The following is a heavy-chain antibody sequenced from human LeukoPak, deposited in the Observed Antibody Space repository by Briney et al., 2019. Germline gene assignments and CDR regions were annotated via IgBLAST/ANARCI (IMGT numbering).Heavy chain of an antibody. CDR3: AKERRRVDTAMVRSYYFEN. CDR1: GFTFSSSA. CDR2: ITGNGATT. J-gene: IGHJ4*02. Sequence: GGSLRLSCAASGFTFSSSAMSWVRQTPGKGLEWVSSITGNGATTYYSDSMKGRFTISRDNSKNTLSLQMNSLRAEDTAVYFCAKERRRVDTAMVRSYYFENWGQGTLVTVSS. D-gene: IGHD5-18*01. V-gene: IGHV3-23*01.